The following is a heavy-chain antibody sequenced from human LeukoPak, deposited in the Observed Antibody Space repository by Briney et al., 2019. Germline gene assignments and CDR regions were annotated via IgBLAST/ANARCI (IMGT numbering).Heavy chain of an antibody. CDR2: IYYSGST. V-gene: IGHV4-59*11. D-gene: IGHD3-22*01. Sequence: PSETLSLTCTVSGGSISSHYWSWIRQPPGKGLEWIGYIYYSGSTNYNPSLKSRVTISVDTSKNQFSLKLSSVTAADTAVYYCARTYYYDSSGYHLVFDYWGQGTLVTVSS. CDR3: ARTYYYDSSGYHLVFDY. J-gene: IGHJ4*02. CDR1: GGSISSHY.